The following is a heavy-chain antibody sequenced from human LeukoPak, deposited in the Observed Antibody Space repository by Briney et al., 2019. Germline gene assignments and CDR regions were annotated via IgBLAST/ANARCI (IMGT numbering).Heavy chain of an antibody. D-gene: IGHD6-13*01. V-gene: IGHV1-18*01. CDR1: GYTFTSYG. CDR3: ARDIAAAVTGGYYFDY. Sequence: ASVKISCKASGYTFTSYGISWVRQAPGQGLEWMGWISAYNGNTSYAQKLQGRVTMTTDTSTSTAYMELRSLRSDDTAVYYCARDIAAAVTGGYYFDYWGQGTLVTVSS. CDR2: ISAYNGNT. J-gene: IGHJ4*02.